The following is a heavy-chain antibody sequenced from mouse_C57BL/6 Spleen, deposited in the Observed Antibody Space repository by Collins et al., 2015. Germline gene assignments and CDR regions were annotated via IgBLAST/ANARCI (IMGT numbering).Heavy chain of an antibody. CDR3: ARFVYDRGFDY. Sequence: QVQLQQSGPELVKPGASVKISCKTSGYSFTSYYLYWVKQRPGQGLEWIGWIYPGSGYTKYNEKFKGKATLTADTSSSTAYMQLSSLTSEDSTVFYCARFVYDRGFDYWGQGTTLTVSS. CDR2: IYPGSGYT. V-gene: IGHV1-66*01. D-gene: IGHD2-12*01. CDR1: GYSFTSYY. J-gene: IGHJ2*01.